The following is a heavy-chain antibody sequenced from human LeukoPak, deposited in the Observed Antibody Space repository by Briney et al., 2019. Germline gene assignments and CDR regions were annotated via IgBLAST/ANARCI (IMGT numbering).Heavy chain of an antibody. Sequence: GGSLRLSCTASGFTFGDYAMSWVRQAPGKGLEWVGFIRSKAYGGTAEYAASVKGRFTISRDDSKRIAYLQMNSLKTENTAVYYCTRDPRYYYDSSGSTRFDYWGQGTLVTVSS. CDR1: GFTFGDYA. V-gene: IGHV3-49*04. D-gene: IGHD3-22*01. J-gene: IGHJ4*02. CDR2: IRSKAYGGTA. CDR3: TRDPRYYYDSSGSTRFDY.